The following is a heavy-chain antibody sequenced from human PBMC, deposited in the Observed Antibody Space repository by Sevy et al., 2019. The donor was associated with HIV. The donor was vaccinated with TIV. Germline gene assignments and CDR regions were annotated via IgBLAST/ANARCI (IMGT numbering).Heavy chain of an antibody. Sequence: GGSLRLSCAASGFTFSSYAMSWVRQAPGKGLEWVSAISGSGGSTYYADSVKGRFTISRDNSKNKLYLQMNSLRAEDTAVSYCAKTELELNDGFDIWGQGTMVTVSS. V-gene: IGHV3-23*01. CDR3: AKTELELNDGFDI. D-gene: IGHD1-7*01. J-gene: IGHJ3*02. CDR1: GFTFSSYA. CDR2: ISGSGGST.